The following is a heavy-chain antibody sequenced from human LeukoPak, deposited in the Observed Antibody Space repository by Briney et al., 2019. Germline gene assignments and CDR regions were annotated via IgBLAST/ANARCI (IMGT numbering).Heavy chain of an antibody. CDR3: ARSLGGVTVGDY. Sequence: ASVKVSCKASGYTFTSYDINWVRQATGQGLEWMGWMNPNSGNTGYAQKFQGRVTMTRNTSISTAYMELSSLRAEDTAVYYCARSLGGVTVGDYWGQGTLVTVSS. V-gene: IGHV1-8*01. J-gene: IGHJ4*02. CDR1: GYTFTSYD. CDR2: MNPNSGNT. D-gene: IGHD4-23*01.